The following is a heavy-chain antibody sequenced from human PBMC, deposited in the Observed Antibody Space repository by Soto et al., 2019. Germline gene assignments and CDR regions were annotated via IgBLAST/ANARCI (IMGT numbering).Heavy chain of an antibody. Sequence: QVQLVESGGGVVQPGRSLRLSCAASGFTFSSYAMHWVRQAPGKGLEWVAVISYDGSNKYYADSVKGRFTISRDNSKNTLYLQMNSRRAEDTAVYYCARTLWRDDYNWGYFDLWGRGPLVTVSS. CDR1: GFTFSSYA. V-gene: IGHV3-30-3*01. D-gene: IGHD4-4*01. CDR2: ISYDGSNK. J-gene: IGHJ2*01. CDR3: ARTLWRDDYNWGYFDL.